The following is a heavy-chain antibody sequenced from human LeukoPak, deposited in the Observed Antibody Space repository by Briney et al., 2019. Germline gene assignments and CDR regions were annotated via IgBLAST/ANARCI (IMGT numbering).Heavy chain of an antibody. V-gene: IGHV3-30*04. CDR3: ARDSEYIFDY. CDR2: ISYDGSNK. D-gene: IGHD2/OR15-2a*01. CDR1: GFTFSSYA. J-gene: IGHJ4*02. Sequence: GGSLRPSCAASGFTFSSYAMHWVRQAPGKGLEWVAVISYDGSNKYYADSVKGRFTISRDNSKNTLYLQMNSLRAEDTAVYYCARDSEYIFDYWGQGTLVTVSS.